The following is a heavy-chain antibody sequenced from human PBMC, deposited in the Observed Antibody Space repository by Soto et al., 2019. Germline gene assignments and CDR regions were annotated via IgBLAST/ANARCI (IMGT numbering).Heavy chain of an antibody. CDR1: GYTISSVYR. D-gene: IGHD2-2*02. Sequence: PTETLSLTCAVSGYTISSVYRWGWVRQPPGKGLEWIGNIHNTGTTYYNPSLKSRVTISIDTSKNEISLKLNSVTAADTAIYFCARVYCTTTSCYIKGMDVWGQGTTVTVSS. CDR3: ARVYCTTTSCYIKGMDV. V-gene: IGHV4-38-2*01. CDR2: IHNTGTT. J-gene: IGHJ6*02.